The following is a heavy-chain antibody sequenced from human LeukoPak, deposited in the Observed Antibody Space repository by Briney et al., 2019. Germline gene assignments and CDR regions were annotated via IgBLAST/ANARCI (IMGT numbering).Heavy chain of an antibody. Sequence: LRLSCAASGFTFSSYSMNWVRQAPGKGLEWIGYIYYIGSTNYNPSLKSRVTILVDTSKNQFSLKLRYVTAADTAVYYCARGHSGSYSEFDYWGQGTLVTVSS. J-gene: IGHJ4*02. CDR3: ARGHSGSYSEFDY. V-gene: IGHV4-59*01. D-gene: IGHD1-26*01. CDR2: IYYIGST. CDR1: GFTFSSYS.